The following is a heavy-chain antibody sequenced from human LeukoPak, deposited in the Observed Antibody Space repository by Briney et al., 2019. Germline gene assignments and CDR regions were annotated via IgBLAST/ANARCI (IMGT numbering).Heavy chain of an antibody. CDR3: ARDPAIAAAGAGGMDV. V-gene: IGHV1-69*04. D-gene: IGHD6-13*01. CDR2: IIPILGIA. J-gene: IGHJ6*02. Sequence: SVKVSCKASGGTFSSYAISWVRQAPGQGLEWMGRIIPILGIANYAQKFQGRVTITADKSTSTAYMELSSLRSEGTAVYYCARDPAIAAAGAGGMDVWGQGTTVTVSS. CDR1: GGTFSSYA.